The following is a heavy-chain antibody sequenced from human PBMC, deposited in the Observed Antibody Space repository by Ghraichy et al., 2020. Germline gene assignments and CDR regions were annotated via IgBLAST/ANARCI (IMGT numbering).Heavy chain of an antibody. CDR1: GFTFGGYG. CDR3: ARGSRVVRFFYYDGMDV. J-gene: IGHJ6*02. Sequence: GGSLRLSYVGSGFTFGGYGMNWVRQSPGKGLEWVSYITSSSRRIFYADSVKGRFTISRDNAKNSLSLQMNSLRDEDTAVYYCARGSRVVRFFYYDGMDVWGQGTTVTVSS. CDR2: ITSSSRRI. V-gene: IGHV3-48*02. D-gene: IGHD4-23*01.